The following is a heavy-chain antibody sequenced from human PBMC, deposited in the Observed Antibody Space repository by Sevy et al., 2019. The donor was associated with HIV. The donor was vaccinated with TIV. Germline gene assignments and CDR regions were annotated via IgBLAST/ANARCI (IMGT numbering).Heavy chain of an antibody. CDR1: GFTFSGYA. J-gene: IGHJ4*02. CDR3: ARGRGGVVAGTGYFDY. D-gene: IGHD6-19*01. Sequence: GGSLRLSCAASGFTFSGYAMHWVRQAPGKGLEWVAVISFDGSNKYYAESVKGRFTISRDNSKNTLYLQMNSLRVEDTAVYYCARGRGGVVAGTGYFDYWGQGTLVTVSS. V-gene: IGHV3-30-3*01. CDR2: ISFDGSNK.